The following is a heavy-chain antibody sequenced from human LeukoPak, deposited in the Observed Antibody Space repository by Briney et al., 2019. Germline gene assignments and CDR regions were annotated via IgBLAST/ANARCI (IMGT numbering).Heavy chain of an antibody. CDR3: VSSYYYDSSGYYV. J-gene: IGHJ6*02. Sequence: GGSLRLSCAASGFTFSDYYISWIRQAPGKGLEWVSYISNSGTYTNYADSVKGRFTISRDNAKNSLYLQMNSLRAEDTAVYYCVSSYYYDSSGYYVWGQGTTVTVSS. CDR2: ISNSGTYT. D-gene: IGHD3-22*01. V-gene: IGHV3-11*06. CDR1: GFTFSDYY.